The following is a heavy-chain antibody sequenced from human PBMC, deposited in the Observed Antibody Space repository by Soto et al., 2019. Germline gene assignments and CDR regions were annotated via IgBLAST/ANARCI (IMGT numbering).Heavy chain of an antibody. V-gene: IGHV4-59*08. CDR3: ARFYANSQFDF. J-gene: IGHJ4*02. Sequence: SETLSLTCTVSGGSIGNYYWSWLRQPPGKGLEWIGCLYYSGSTNYNPSLESRVTIPLDTSKNQFSLKLSSVTAADTAVYYCARFYANSQFDFWGQGTLVTVSS. CDR1: GGSIGNYY. CDR2: LYYSGST. D-gene: IGHD4-17*01.